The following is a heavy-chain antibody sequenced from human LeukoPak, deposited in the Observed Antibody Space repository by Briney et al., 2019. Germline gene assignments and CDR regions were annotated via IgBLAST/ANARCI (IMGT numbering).Heavy chain of an antibody. J-gene: IGHJ4*02. CDR3: ARGRDIVVVPAAETSGDY. CDR2: INHSGST. V-gene: IGHV4-34*01. D-gene: IGHD2-2*01. Sequence: SETLSLTCAVYGGSFSGYYWSWIRRPPGKGLEWIGEINHSGSTNYNPSLKSRVTISVDTSKNQFSLKLSSVTAADTAVYYCARGRDIVVVPAAETSGDYWGQGTLVTVSS. CDR1: GGSFSGYY.